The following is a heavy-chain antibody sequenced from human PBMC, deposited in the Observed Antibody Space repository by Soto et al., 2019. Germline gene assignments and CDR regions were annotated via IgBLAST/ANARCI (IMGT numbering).Heavy chain of an antibody. CDR1: GYSFAGYW. D-gene: IGHD3-22*01. CDR2: IDPSDSQT. CDR3: ARQIYDSDTGPNFQYYFDS. V-gene: IGHV5-10-1*01. J-gene: IGHJ4*02. Sequence: GESLKISCKGSGYSFAGYWITWVRQKPGKGLEWMGRIDPSDSQTYYSPSFRGHVTVSVTKSITTVFLQWSSLRASDTAMYYCARQIYDSDTGPNFQYYFDSWGQGPPVTVSS.